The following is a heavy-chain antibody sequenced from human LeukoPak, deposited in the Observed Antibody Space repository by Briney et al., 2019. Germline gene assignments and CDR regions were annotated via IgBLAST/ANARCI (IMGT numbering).Heavy chain of an antibody. J-gene: IGHJ4*02. CDR2: IRYDGSNK. V-gene: IGHV3-30*02. CDR3: ASLGYSYGPGFDY. CDR1: GFTFSSYG. D-gene: IGHD5-18*01. Sequence: GGSLRLSCAASGFTFSSYGMHWVRQAPGKGLEWVAFIRYDGSNKYYADSVKGRFTISRDNSKNTLYLQMNSLRAEDTAVYYCASLGYSYGPGFDYWGQGTLVTVSS.